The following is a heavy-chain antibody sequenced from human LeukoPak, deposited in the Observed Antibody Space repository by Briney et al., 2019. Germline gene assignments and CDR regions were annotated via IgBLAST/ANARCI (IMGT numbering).Heavy chain of an antibody. D-gene: IGHD3-10*01. Sequence: ASVKVSCKASGGTFSSYAISWVRQAPGQGLEWMGGIIPIFGTANYAQKFQGRVTITADESTSTAYMELSSLRSEDTAVYYCAAGRVLLWFGELRKDNWFDPWGQGTLVTVSS. CDR1: GGTFSSYA. CDR3: AAGRVLLWFGELRKDNWFDP. V-gene: IGHV1-69*13. J-gene: IGHJ5*02. CDR2: IIPIFGTA.